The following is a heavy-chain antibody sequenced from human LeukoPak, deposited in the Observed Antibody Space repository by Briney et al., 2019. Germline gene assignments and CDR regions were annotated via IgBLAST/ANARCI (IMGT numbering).Heavy chain of an antibody. CDR3: ARQGFNWNYRDY. CDR1: GYSFPSYW. D-gene: IGHD1-7*01. Sequence: GESLKISCKVSGYSFPSYWISWVRQMPGEGLEYIGRIDPSDSHSNYSPSFVGHVTISADKSISTAYLQWSSLKASDTAIYYCARQGFNWNYRDYWGQGTLVTVSS. V-gene: IGHV5-10-1*01. J-gene: IGHJ4*02. CDR2: IDPSDSHS.